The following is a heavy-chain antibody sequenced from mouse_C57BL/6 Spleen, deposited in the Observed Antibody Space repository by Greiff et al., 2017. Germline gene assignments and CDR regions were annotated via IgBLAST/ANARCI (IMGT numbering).Heavy chain of an antibody. Sequence: ESGPGLVKPSQSLSLTCSVTGYSITSGYYWNWIRQFPGNKLEWMGYISYDGSNNYNPSLKNRISITRDTSKNQFFLKLNSVTTEDTATYCCARDRYEYWYFDVWGTGTTVTVSS. J-gene: IGHJ1*03. CDR2: ISYDGSN. D-gene: IGHD1-1*01. V-gene: IGHV3-6*01. CDR3: ARDRYEYWYFDV. CDR1: GYSITSGYY.